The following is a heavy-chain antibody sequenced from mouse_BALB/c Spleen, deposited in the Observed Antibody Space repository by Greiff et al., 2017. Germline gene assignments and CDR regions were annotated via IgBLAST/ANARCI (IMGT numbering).Heavy chain of an antibody. D-gene: IGHD1-1*01. Sequence: EVQGVESGGGLVKPGGSLKLSCAASGFAFSSYDMSWVRQTPEKRLEWVAYISSGGGSTYYPDTVKGRFTISRDNAKNTLYLQMSSLKSEDTAMYYCARHELDYSGSSAYWGQGTLVTVSA. J-gene: IGHJ3*01. CDR3: ARHELDYSGSSAY. CDR1: GFAFSSYD. CDR2: ISSGGGST. V-gene: IGHV5-12-1*01.